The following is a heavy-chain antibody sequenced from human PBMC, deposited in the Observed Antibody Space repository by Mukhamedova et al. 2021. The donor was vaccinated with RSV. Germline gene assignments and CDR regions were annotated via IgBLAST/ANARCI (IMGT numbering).Heavy chain of an antibody. D-gene: IGHD6-19*01. CDR3: ARHPRGYTSGGWSFLDYYGLDV. V-gene: IGHV4-34*01. Sequence: IRQPPGKGLEWIGEINHSGSTNYNPSLKRRVTISLDTSKNQFSLSLTSVTVADTALYYCARHPRGYTSGGWSFLDYYGLDVWGQGT. J-gene: IGHJ6*02. CDR2: INHSGST.